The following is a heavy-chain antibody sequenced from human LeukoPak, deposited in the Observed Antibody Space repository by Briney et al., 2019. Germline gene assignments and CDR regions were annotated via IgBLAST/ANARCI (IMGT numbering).Heavy chain of an antibody. CDR3: ARAISMVRGVIIGLFDY. Sequence: ASVKVSCKASGYTFTSYGISWVRQAPGQGLEWMGWISAYNGNTNYAQKFQGRVTMTRDTSISTAYMELSRLRSDDTAVYYCARAISMVRGVIIGLFDYWGQGTLVTVSS. CDR2: ISAYNGNT. CDR1: GYTFTSYG. J-gene: IGHJ4*02. V-gene: IGHV1-18*01. D-gene: IGHD3-10*01.